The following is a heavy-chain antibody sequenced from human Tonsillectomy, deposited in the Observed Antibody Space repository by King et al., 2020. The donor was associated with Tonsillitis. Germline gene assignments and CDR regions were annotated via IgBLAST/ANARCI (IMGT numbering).Heavy chain of an antibody. CDR2: INPSTGNT. V-gene: IGHV1-46*01. Sequence: QLVQSGPEVKRPGASVKVSCKTSGYTFINSYMRWVRQAPGQGLEWMGMINPSTGNTNSTQKFQGRFNMTRDTSTDTFYLELSSLTPDDTAIYYCARDGVYRYGYRDDNRMDYWGQGTAVIVSS. D-gene: IGHD5-18*01. J-gene: IGHJ4*02. CDR1: GYTFINSY. CDR3: ARDGVYRYGYRDDNRMDY.